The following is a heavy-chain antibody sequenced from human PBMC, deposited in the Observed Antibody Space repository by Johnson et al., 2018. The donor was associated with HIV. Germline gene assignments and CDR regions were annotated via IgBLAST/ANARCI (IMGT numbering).Heavy chain of an antibody. CDR3: AKGLGSSGYYYGGAFDI. J-gene: IGHJ3*02. D-gene: IGHD3-22*01. V-gene: IGHV3-30*18. CDR2: ISYDGSNK. Sequence: QVQLVESGGGVVQPGRSLRLSCAASGFTLSSYAMHWVRQAPGKGLEWVAVISYDGSNKYNAESVKGRFTISRDNSKNTLYLQMNSLRAEDTAVYYCAKGLGSSGYYYGGAFDIWGQGTMVTVSS. CDR1: GFTLSSYA.